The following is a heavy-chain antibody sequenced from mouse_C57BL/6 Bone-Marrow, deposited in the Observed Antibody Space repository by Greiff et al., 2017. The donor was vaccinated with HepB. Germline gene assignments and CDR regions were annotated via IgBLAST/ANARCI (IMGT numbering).Heavy chain of an antibody. J-gene: IGHJ3*01. V-gene: IGHV7-3*01. CDR1: GFTFTDYY. CDR3: ARSVKGFAY. Sequence: EVKVVESGGGLVQPGGSLSLSCAASGFTFTDYYMSWVRQPPGKALEWLGFIRNKANGYTTEYSASVKGRFTISRDNSQSILYLQMNALRAEDSATYYCARSVKGFAYWGQGTLVTASA. CDR2: IRNKANGYTT. D-gene: IGHD1-3*01.